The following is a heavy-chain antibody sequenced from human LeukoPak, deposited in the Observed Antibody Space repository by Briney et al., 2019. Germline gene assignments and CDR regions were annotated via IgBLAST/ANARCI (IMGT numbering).Heavy chain of an antibody. V-gene: IGHV3-23*01. Sequence: PGGSLRLSCAASRFTFSNYAMSWVRQAPGKGLEWVSAISGSGGSTYYADSVKGRFTISRDNSKNMLYLQMNSLRAEDTALTYVAKGGAGGYQLQLASFDSWAREPWSPSPQ. CDR1: RFTFSNYA. D-gene: IGHD2-2*01. J-gene: IGHJ4*02. CDR3: AKGGAGGYQLQLASFDS. CDR2: ISGSGGST.